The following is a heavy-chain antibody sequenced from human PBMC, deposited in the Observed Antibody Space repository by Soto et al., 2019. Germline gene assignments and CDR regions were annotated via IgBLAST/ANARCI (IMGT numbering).Heavy chain of an antibody. J-gene: IGHJ6*02. Sequence: ASVKVSCKASGYTFTSYYMHWVRQAPGQGLEWMGIINPSGGSTSYAQKFQGRVTTTRDTSTSTVYMELSSLRSEDTAVYYCARDIRITIFGVVPPMDVWGQGTTVTVSS. CDR3: ARDIRITIFGVVPPMDV. CDR1: GYTFTSYY. D-gene: IGHD3-3*01. CDR2: INPSGGST. V-gene: IGHV1-46*01.